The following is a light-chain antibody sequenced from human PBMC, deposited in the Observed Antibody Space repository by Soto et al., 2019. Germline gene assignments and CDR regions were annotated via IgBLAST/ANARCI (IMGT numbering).Light chain of an antibody. Sequence: QSALTQPASVSVSPGQSITLSCTGSSSDVGSSNYVSWYQQLPGKAPKLIIFDVNNRPSGVSDRFSGSKSDNTASLTISGLQAEDEADYYCSSYTTLNTVIFGGGTNLTVL. CDR1: SSDVGSSNY. CDR3: SSYTTLNTVI. V-gene: IGLV2-14*03. CDR2: DVN. J-gene: IGLJ2*01.